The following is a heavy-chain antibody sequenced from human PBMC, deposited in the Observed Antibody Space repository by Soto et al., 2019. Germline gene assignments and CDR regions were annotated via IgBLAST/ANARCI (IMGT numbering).Heavy chain of an antibody. J-gene: IGHJ6*03. V-gene: IGHV3-7*04. Sequence: EVQLVESGGGLVQPGGSLRLSCVVSGFIFSSHWMSWVRQSPGKGLEWVANIKEDGSEKNYVDSVKGRFTISRDNAKKSLYLQMNSLRAEDTAVYYCARDPHYMDVWGKGTTVTVSS. CDR3: ARDPHYMDV. CDR2: IKEDGSEK. CDR1: GFIFSSHW.